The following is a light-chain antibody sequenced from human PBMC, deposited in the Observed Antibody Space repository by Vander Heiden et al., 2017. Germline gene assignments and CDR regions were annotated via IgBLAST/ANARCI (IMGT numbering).Light chain of an antibody. V-gene: IGLV3-21*02. J-gene: IGLJ1*01. Sequence: YVLTQPPSVSGAPGRTPRITWGGDSIGGKGVHWYQQKPGPAPVLVVYDDVDRPSGTPERFSGSNYGTTATLTTSRVEAGDEADYFCHAWDTTTDHHVFGAGTKLTVL. CDR2: DDV. CDR1: SIGGKG. CDR3: HAWDTTTDHHV.